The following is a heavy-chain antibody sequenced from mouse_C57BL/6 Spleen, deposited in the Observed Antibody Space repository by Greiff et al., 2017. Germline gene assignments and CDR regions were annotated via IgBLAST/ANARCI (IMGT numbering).Heavy chain of an antibody. CDR1: GFTFSSYG. CDR3: ARHSVNYFDY. Sequence: EVKLMESGGDLVKPGGSLKLSCAASGFTFSSYGMSWVRQTPDKRLEWVATISSGGSYTYYPDSVKGRFTISRDNAKNTLYLQMSSLKSEDTAMYYCARHSVNYFDYWGQGTTLTVSS. V-gene: IGHV5-6*01. D-gene: IGHD1-1*01. J-gene: IGHJ2*01. CDR2: ISSGGSYT.